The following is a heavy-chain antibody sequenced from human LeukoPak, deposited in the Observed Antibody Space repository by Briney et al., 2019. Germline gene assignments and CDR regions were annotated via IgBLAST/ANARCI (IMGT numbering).Heavy chain of an antibody. CDR3: ARGYPVMDYYDSSGYYSYYFDY. D-gene: IGHD3-22*01. CDR2: VFPIFGTT. V-gene: IGHV1-69*05. J-gene: IGHJ4*02. Sequence: ASVKVSCKASGGTFSSYAISWVRQAPGQGLEWVGGVFPIFGTTNYAQKIQGRVTITTDKYTNTHYMELSSLRSEDTAVYYCARGYPVMDYYDSSGYYSYYFDYWGQGTLVTVSS. CDR1: GGTFSSYA.